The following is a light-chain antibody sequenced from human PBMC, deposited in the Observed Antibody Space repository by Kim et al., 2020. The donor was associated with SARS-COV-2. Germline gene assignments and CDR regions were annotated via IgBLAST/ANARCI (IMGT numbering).Light chain of an antibody. CDR3: SSYTGSVV. CDR1: SSDVGAHNY. J-gene: IGLJ2*01. Sequence: QSVLTQPASVSGSPGQSTTISCTETSSDVGAHNYVSWYQHHPGKAPKLMIYDVTRRPSGISNRFSGSKSGNTASLTISGLQAEDEADYYCSSYTGSVVFGGGTQLTVL. V-gene: IGLV2-14*03. CDR2: DVT.